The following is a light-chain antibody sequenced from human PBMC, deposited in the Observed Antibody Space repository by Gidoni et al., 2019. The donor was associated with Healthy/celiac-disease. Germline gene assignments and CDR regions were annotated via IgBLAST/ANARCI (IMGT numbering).Light chain of an antibody. J-gene: IGLJ2*01. Sequence: QSVLTPPPSVSGAPGQRVTISCTGSSSNIGAGYDVHWYQQLPGTAPKLLIYGNSNRPSGVLDRFSGSKSGTSASLAITGLQAEDEADYYCQSYDSSLSGFHVVFGGGTKLTVL. CDR2: GNS. V-gene: IGLV1-40*01. CDR1: SSNIGAGYD. CDR3: QSYDSSLSGFHVV.